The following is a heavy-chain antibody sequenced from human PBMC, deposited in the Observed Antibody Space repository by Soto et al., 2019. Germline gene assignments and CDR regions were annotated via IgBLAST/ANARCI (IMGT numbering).Heavy chain of an antibody. Sequence: PGESLKISCKGSGYSFTSYCIGWVRQMPGKGLEWMGIIYPGDSDTRYSPSFQGQVTISADKSISTAYLQWSSLKASDTAMYYCARQYSSGWYTDYYYYYYGMDVWGQGTTVTVSS. J-gene: IGHJ6*02. CDR1: GYSFTSYC. D-gene: IGHD6-19*01. CDR2: IYPGDSDT. V-gene: IGHV5-51*01. CDR3: ARQYSSGWYTDYYYYYYGMDV.